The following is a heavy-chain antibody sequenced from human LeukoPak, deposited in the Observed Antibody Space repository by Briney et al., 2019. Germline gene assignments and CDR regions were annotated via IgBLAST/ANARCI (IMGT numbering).Heavy chain of an antibody. CDR1: GISFDGSP. V-gene: IGHV3-73*01. CDR3: QADYYYYMDV. J-gene: IGHJ6*03. Sequence: GGSLKLSCAASGISFDGSPIHWVRQASGKGLEWVGRIRSKANDYATGYGASVKGRFIISRDDSKNMSYLEMNSLTTEDTAVYFCQADYYYYMDVWGKGTTVTVSS. CDR2: IRSKANDYAT.